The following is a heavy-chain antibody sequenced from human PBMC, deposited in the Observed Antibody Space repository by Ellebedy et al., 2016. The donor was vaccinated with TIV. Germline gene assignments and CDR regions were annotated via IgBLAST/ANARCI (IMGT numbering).Heavy chain of an antibody. Sequence: GESLKISCAASGFTFNSYGMTWVRQAPEKGLEWVSSIHDNGGVTRYADSVKGRFTVSRANSKNTVFLQMNSLRVEETAVYYCAKSLRSGAYCFDYWGQGTLVTVSS. CDR1: GFTFNSYG. CDR2: IHDNGGVT. CDR3: AKSLRSGAYCFDY. J-gene: IGHJ4*02. D-gene: IGHD6-25*01. V-gene: IGHV3-23*01.